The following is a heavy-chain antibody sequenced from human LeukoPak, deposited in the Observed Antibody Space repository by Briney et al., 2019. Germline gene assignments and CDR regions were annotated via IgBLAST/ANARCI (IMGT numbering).Heavy chain of an antibody. Sequence: GGSLRLSCGGSGFALKSYSLTWVRQAPGKGLEWVSSISSTSAYIHYADSVKGRFTISRDNAENSLYLQMNSLRVEDTAVYYCARAPTVLVGYCSSSSCQADYWGQGTLVTVSS. V-gene: IGHV3-21*01. CDR1: GFALKSYS. J-gene: IGHJ4*02. CDR3: ARAPTVLVGYCSSSSCQADY. D-gene: IGHD2-2*01. CDR2: ISSTSAYI.